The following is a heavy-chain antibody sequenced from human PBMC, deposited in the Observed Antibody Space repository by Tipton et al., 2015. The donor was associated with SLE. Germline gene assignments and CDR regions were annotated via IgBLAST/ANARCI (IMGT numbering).Heavy chain of an antibody. D-gene: IGHD3-10*01. J-gene: IGHJ6*02. CDR3: ARASMVQGYRYYGMNV. Sequence: TLSLTCTVSGVAISRCTGTQSPGKGLKLIGYVYNIGNITYNPSLKSRVSISVDTSKNQISLKLTSVTAADTGVYYCARASMVQGYRYYGMNVWGQGTTVTVSS. CDR1: GVAISRCT. CDR2: VYNIGNI. V-gene: IGHV4-59*08.